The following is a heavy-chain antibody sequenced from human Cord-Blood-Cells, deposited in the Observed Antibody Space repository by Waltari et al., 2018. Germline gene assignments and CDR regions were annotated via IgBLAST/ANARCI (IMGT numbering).Heavy chain of an antibody. CDR1: GFTFSSYW. CDR3: AREEVVTMVRGVKTSGVDY. J-gene: IGHJ4*02. Sequence: EVQLVESGGGLVPPGGSLGLSCAASGFTFSSYWIHWRSQPPGKGLEWVSRINSDGSSTSYADSVKGRFTISRDNAKNTLYLQMNSLRAEDTAVYYCAREEVVTMVRGVKTSGVDYWGQGTLVTVSS. D-gene: IGHD3-10*01. CDR2: INSDGSST. V-gene: IGHV3-74*01.